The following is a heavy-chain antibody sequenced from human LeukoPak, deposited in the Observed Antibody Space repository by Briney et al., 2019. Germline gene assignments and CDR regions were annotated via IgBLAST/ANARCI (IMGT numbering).Heavy chain of an antibody. CDR3: ARGLGSGSYL. Sequence: ETLSLTCAVYGGSFSGYYWSWIRQPPGKGLEWIGEINHSGSTNYNPSLKSRVTISIDTSKNQFSLKLSSVTAANTAVYYCARGLGSGSYLWGQGTLVTVPS. J-gene: IGHJ4*02. D-gene: IGHD1-26*01. CDR1: GGSFSGYY. V-gene: IGHV4-34*01. CDR2: INHSGST.